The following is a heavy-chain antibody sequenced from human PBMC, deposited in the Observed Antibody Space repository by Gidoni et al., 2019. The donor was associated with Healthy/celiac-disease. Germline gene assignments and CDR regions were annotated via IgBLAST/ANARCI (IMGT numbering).Heavy chain of an antibody. V-gene: IGHV3-11*01. CDR3: ARVTGSSSWYGSPPVSGWFDP. Sequence: GSTIYYADSVKGRFTISRDNAKNSLYLQMNSLRAEDTAVYYCARVTGSSSWYGSPPVSGWFDPWGQGTLVTVSS. CDR2: GSTI. J-gene: IGHJ5*02. D-gene: IGHD6-13*01.